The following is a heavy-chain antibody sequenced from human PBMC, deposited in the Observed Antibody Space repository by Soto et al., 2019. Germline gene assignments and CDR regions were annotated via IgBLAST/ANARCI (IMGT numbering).Heavy chain of an antibody. V-gene: IGHV1-69*01. D-gene: IGHD3-10*01. Sequence: QVQLVQSGAEVKKPGSLVKVSCKASGGTFSSYAISWVRQAPGQGREWMGGIIPIFGTANYAQKFQGRVTITADESTSKAYMELSSLRSEDTAVYYCARDRNMVRGFHGWYFDLWGRGTLVTVSS. CDR3: ARDRNMVRGFHGWYFDL. CDR1: GGTFSSYA. J-gene: IGHJ2*01. CDR2: IIPIFGTA.